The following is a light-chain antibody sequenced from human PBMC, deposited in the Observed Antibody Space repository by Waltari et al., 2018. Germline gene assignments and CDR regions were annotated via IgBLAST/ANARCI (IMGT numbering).Light chain of an antibody. J-gene: IGLJ1*01. V-gene: IGLV2-11*01. CDR1: SSDVGAYNY. Sequence: QSALTQPRSVSGSPGQSVTISCTGTSSDVGAYNYVSWYQQHPGKAPKLMIYEVSNRPSGISARFSGSKSGNTAALTISGLQAEDEADYYCCSYAGSYTFAVFGTGTKVTV. CDR3: CSYAGSYTFAV. CDR2: EVS.